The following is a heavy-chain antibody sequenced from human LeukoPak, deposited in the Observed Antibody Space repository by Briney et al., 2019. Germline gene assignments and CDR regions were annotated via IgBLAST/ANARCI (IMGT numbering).Heavy chain of an antibody. J-gene: IGHJ4*02. CDR2: VNPNGGDT. V-gene: IGHV1-2*02. CDR3: ARRADFWSGYNDY. CDR1: GYSFAGYH. D-gene: IGHD3-3*01. Sequence: ASVKVSCKSSGYSFAGYHMHWVRQAPGQGLEWMGWVNPNGGDTNYALKFQGRVTMTRDTSVSTAYMELSGLRSDDTAVYYCARRADFWSGYNDYWGQGTLVSVSS.